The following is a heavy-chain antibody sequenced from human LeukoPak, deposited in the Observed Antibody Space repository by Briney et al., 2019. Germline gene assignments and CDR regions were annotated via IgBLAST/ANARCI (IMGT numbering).Heavy chain of an antibody. D-gene: IGHD3-22*01. CDR1: GFTFSNNA. J-gene: IGHJ3*01. CDR2: ITGTIATGDPP. Sequence: GGSLRLSCAASGFTFSNNAVSWVRQAPGKGLECVSAITGTIATGDPPYYADSAKGRFTISTDNSKNTLYLQMNSLRVEDTAVYYCARDGADNSGYYFGSLWGQGTVVTVSS. CDR3: ARDGADNSGYYFGSL. V-gene: IGHV3-23*01.